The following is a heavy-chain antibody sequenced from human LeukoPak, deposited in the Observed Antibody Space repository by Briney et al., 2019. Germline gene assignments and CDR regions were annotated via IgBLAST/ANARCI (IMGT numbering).Heavy chain of an antibody. CDR1: GYTFTDYA. CDR2: IHPNTGNP. D-gene: IGHD3-16*02. Sequence: GASVKVSCKASGYTFTDYAMNWVRQAPGQGLEWMGWIHPNTGNPTYAQGFTGRFVFSLDTSVGTTYLQISSLKVEDTAVYYCARAYQSLGGLSLPDHWGQGTLVTVSS. CDR3: ARAYQSLGGLSLPDH. V-gene: IGHV7-4-1*02. J-gene: IGHJ5*02.